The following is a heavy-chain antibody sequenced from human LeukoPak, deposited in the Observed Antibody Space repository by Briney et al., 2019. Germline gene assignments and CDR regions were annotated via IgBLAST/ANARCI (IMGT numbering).Heavy chain of an antibody. D-gene: IGHD3-10*01. V-gene: IGHV1-2*02. J-gene: IGHJ5*02. CDR2: INPHSGGT. CDR3: ARDMDGSGEDSFDP. Sequence: ASVKVSCKASGYTFTSYYMHWVRQAPGQGLEWMGWINPHSGGTDHAQKFQGRVTMTRDTSISTAYMELSRLRSDDTAVYYCARDMDGSGEDSFDPWGQGTLVTVSS. CDR1: GYTFTSYY.